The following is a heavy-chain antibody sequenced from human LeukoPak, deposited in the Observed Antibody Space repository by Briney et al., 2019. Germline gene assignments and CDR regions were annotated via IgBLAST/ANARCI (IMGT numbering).Heavy chain of an antibody. CDR1: GFTFSSYG. J-gene: IGHJ6*03. D-gene: IGHD2-2*02. CDR2: ISYDGSNK. CDR3: ARDGFYCSSTSCYRSPAEGAARGYYYYMDV. V-gene: IGHV3-30*19. Sequence: GGSLRLSCAASGFTFSSYGMHWVRQAPGKGLEWVAVISYDGSNKYYADSVKGRFTISRDNSKNTLYLQMNSLRAEDTAVYYCARDGFYCSSTSCYRSPAEGAARGYYYYMDVWGKGTTVTVSS.